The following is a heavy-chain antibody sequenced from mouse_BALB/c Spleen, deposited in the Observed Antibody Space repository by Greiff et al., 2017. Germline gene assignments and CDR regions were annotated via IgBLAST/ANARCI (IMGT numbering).Heavy chain of an antibody. Sequence: EVQLVESGGDLVKPGGSLKLSCAASGFTFSSYGMSWVRQTPDKRLEWVATISSGGSYTYYPDSVKGRFTISRDNAKNTLYLQMSSLKSEDTAMYYCARQGDRYAYYFDYWGQGTTLTVSS. J-gene: IGHJ2*01. CDR1: GFTFSSYG. CDR3: ARQGDRYAYYFDY. D-gene: IGHD2-14*01. V-gene: IGHV5-6*01. CDR2: ISSGGSYT.